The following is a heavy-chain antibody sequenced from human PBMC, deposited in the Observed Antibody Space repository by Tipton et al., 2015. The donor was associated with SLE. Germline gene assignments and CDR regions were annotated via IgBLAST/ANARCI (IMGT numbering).Heavy chain of an antibody. CDR1: NGSITSLYDY. CDR3: AKEGAYYDGSRSGPRIKNWFDS. D-gene: IGHD3-22*01. J-gene: IGHJ5*01. V-gene: IGHV4-39*07. CDR2: VFYGGRY. Sequence: TLSLTCTVSNGSITSLYDYWGWVRQPPGKGLEWLGSVFYGGRYYYNASLRSRVTISVDTVKTQVSLNLRSVTVADTALYYCAKEGAYYDGSRSGPRIKNWFDSWGQGTLVTVSP.